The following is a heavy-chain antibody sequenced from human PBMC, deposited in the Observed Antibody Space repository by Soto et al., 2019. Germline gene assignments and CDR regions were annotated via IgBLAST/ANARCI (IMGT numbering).Heavy chain of an antibody. V-gene: IGHV6-1*01. CDR1: GDSVSSNSAA. CDR3: ARMGIAAADRRLDYYYYGMDV. D-gene: IGHD6-13*01. J-gene: IGHJ6*02. CDR2: TYYRSKWYN. Sequence: PSQTLSLTCAISGDSVSSNSAAWNWIRQSPSRGLEWLGRTYYRSKWYNDYAVSVKSRITINPDTSKNQFSLQLNSVTPEDTAVYYCARMGIAAADRRLDYYYYGMDVWGQGTTVTVSS.